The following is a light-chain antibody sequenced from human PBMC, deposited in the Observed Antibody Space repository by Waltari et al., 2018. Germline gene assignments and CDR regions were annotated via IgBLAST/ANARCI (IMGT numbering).Light chain of an antibody. CDR2: WAS. CDR1: QSLLYSLNNKNF. J-gene: IGKJ1*01. CDR3: QQYYTPPLT. V-gene: IGKV4-1*01. Sequence: DIVMTQSPDSLAVSLGERATINCKSTQSLLYSLNNKNFLAWYQQKPGQPPKLLIYWASTRESGVPDRFSGSGSVTDFTLTISSLQAEDVAVYYCQQYYTPPLTFGQGTKVEIK.